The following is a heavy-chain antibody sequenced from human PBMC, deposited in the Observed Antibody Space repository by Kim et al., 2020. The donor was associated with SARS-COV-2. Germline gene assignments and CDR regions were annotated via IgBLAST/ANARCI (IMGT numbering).Heavy chain of an antibody. CDR2: MNPNSGAS. CDR1: GYTFTGYY. D-gene: IGHD6-13*01. J-gene: IGHJ4*02. V-gene: IGHV1-2*02. CDR3: ATSSGYSSSWGAFDY. Sequence: ASVKVSCEGSGYTFTGYYMHWVRQAPGQGLEWMGWMNPNSGASNSAQKFQGRVSMTRDTSISTAYVELTRLTSDDTAVYYCATSSGYSSSWGAFDYWGQGALVTVSS.